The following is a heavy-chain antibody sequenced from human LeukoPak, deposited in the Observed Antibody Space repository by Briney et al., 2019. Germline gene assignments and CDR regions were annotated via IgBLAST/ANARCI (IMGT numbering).Heavy chain of an antibody. CDR3: ALFYSGIVGFYDFDY. V-gene: IGHV1-18*01. CDR2: ISAYNGNT. Sequence: GASVKVSCKASGYTFTSYGISWVRQAPGQGLEWMGWISAYNGNTNYAQKLQGRVTMTTDTSTSTAYMELRSLRSDDTAVYYCALFYSGIVGFYDFDYWGQGTLVTVSS. J-gene: IGHJ4*02. D-gene: IGHD1-26*01. CDR1: GYTFTSYG.